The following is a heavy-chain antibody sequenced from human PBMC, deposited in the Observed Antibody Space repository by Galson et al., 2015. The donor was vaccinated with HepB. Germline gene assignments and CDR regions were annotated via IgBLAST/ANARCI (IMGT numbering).Heavy chain of an antibody. J-gene: IGHJ3*02. Sequence: SVKVSCKASGYTFTGYYMHWVRQAPGQGLEWMGWINPNSGGTNYAQKFQGRVTMTRDTSISTAYMELSRLRSDDTAVYYCARTENWFGDENAFDIWGQGTMVTVSS. CDR1: GYTFTGYY. V-gene: IGHV1-2*02. CDR2: INPNSGGT. D-gene: IGHD3-9*01. CDR3: ARTENWFGDENAFDI.